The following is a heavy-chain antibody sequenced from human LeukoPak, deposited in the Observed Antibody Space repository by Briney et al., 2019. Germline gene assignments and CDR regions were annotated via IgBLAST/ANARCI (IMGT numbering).Heavy chain of an antibody. Sequence: AGGSLRLSCAASGFTVSSNYMSWVRQAPGKGLEWVSVIYSGGSTYYADSVKGRFTISRDNSKNTLYLQMNSLRAEDTAVYYCARDLPSSTSLSLGYGMDVWGQGTTVTVSS. CDR1: GFTVSSNY. CDR2: IYSGGST. CDR3: ARDLPSSTSLSLGYGMDV. J-gene: IGHJ6*02. D-gene: IGHD2-2*01. V-gene: IGHV3-66*01.